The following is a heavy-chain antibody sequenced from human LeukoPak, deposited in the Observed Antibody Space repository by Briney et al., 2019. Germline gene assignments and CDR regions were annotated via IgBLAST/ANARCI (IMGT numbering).Heavy chain of an antibody. Sequence: PGGPLRLSCAASGFTFSTYGMSWVRQAPGKGLEWVSSIRDSGDSTYYADSVKGLFTISRDNSKNTLYLQMNSLRAEDTAVYYCAKVLRGMVNFVWSFDYWGQGTLVTVSS. D-gene: IGHD3-10*01. CDR1: GFTFSTYG. J-gene: IGHJ4*02. CDR3: AKVLRGMVNFVWSFDY. CDR2: IRDSGDST. V-gene: IGHV3-23*01.